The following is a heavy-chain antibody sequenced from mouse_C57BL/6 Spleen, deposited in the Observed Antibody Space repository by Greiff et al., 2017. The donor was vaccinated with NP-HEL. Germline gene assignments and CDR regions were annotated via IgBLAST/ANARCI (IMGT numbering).Heavy chain of an antibody. CDR2: ISSGSSTI. CDR1: GFTFSDYG. Sequence: EVMLVESGGGLVKPGGSLKLSCAASGFTFSDYGMHWVRQAPEKGLEWVAYISSGSSTIYYADTVKGRFTISRDNAKNTLFLQMTSLRSEDTAMYYCARRYYGSSYDYAMDYWGQGTSVTVSS. V-gene: IGHV5-17*01. CDR3: ARRYYGSSYDYAMDY. J-gene: IGHJ4*01. D-gene: IGHD1-1*01.